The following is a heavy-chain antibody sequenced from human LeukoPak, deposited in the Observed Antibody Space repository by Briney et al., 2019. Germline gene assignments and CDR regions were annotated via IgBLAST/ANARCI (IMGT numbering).Heavy chain of an antibody. J-gene: IGHJ4*02. V-gene: IGHV1-2*02. Sequence: ASVKVSCKASGYTFTGYYMHWVRQAPGQGLEWMGWINPNSGGTNYAQKFQGRVTMTRDTSISTAYMELSRLRSDDTAAYYCARGWKYYDSSGPVIYWGQGAPVTVSS. CDR3: ARGWKYYDSSGPVIY. D-gene: IGHD3-22*01. CDR2: INPNSGGT. CDR1: GYTFTGYY.